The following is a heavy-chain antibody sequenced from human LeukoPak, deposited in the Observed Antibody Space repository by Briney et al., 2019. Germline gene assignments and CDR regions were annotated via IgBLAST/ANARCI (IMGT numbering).Heavy chain of an antibody. Sequence: NPGGSLRLSCAASGFTFSDYYMSWIRQAPGKGLEWVSYISSSGSTIYYADSVKGRFTISRDNAKNSLYLQMNSLRAEDTAVYYCAKDLLPSHYDSRVLDYWGQGTLVTVSS. J-gene: IGHJ4*02. CDR3: AKDLLPSHYDSRVLDY. V-gene: IGHV3-11*01. CDR1: GFTFSDYY. D-gene: IGHD3-22*01. CDR2: ISSSGSTI.